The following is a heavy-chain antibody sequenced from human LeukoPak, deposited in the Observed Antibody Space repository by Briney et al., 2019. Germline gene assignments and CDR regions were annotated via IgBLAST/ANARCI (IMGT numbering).Heavy chain of an antibody. D-gene: IGHD6-19*01. J-gene: IGHJ4*02. V-gene: IGHV4-34*01. CDR1: GGSFSGYY. CDR3: AKDSKAVAGLFDY. CDR2: INHSEST. Sequence: SETLSLTCAVYGGSFSGYYWSWIRQPPGKGLEGIGEINHSESTNYNPSLKSRVTISVDTSKNKFSLKLSSVTAADTAVYYCAKDSKAVAGLFDYWGQGTLVTVSS.